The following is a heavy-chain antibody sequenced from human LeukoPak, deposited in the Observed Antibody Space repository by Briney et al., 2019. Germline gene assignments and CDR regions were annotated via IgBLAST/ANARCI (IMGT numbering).Heavy chain of an antibody. J-gene: IGHJ6*02. Sequence: GGSLRLSCAASGFTFDDYAMRWVRQAPGKGLEWVSGISWNSGSIGYADSVKGRFTISRDNAKNSLYLQMNSLRAEDTALYYCAKDLAAATPYGMDVWGQGTTVTVSS. CDR3: AKDLAAATPYGMDV. CDR1: GFTFDDYA. D-gene: IGHD6-13*01. CDR2: ISWNSGSI. V-gene: IGHV3-9*01.